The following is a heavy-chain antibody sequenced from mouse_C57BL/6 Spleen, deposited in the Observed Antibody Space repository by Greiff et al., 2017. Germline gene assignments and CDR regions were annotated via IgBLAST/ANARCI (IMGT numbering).Heavy chain of an antibody. V-gene: IGHV1-55*01. D-gene: IGHD2-4*01. Sequence: QVQLQQPGAELVKPGASVKMSCKASGYTFTSYWITWVKQRPGQGLEWIGDIYPGSGSTNYNEKFKSKATLTVDTSSSTAYMQLSSLTSEDSAVYYCARRNVWDYDYVDYAIDYWGQGTSVTVSS. CDR2: IYPGSGST. CDR1: GYTFTSYW. CDR3: ARRNVWDYDYVDYAIDY. J-gene: IGHJ4*01.